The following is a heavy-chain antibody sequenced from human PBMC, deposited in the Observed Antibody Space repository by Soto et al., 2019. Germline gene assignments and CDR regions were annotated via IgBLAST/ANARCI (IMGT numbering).Heavy chain of an antibody. V-gene: IGHV4-34*01. CDR3: ARGNSPSPYSRSRGARYYYYYGMDV. J-gene: IGHJ6*02. D-gene: IGHD6-13*01. CDR2: INHSGST. Sequence: PSETLSLTCAVYSGSFSGYYWSWIRKPPGKGLEWIGEINHSGSTNYNPSLKSRVTISVDTSKNQFSLKLSSVTAADTAVYYWARGNSPSPYSRSRGARYYYYYGMDVWGQGTTVTVSS. CDR1: SGSFSGYY.